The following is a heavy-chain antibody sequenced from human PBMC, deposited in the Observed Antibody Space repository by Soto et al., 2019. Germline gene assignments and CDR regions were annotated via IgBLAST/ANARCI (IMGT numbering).Heavy chain of an antibody. Sequence: PSETLSLTCTVSGGSISSGGYYWRWIRQHPGKCLEWIGYIYYSGSTYYNPSLKSRVTISVDTSKNQFSLKLSSVTAADTAVYYCARLDVDTAMLDYWGQGTLVTVSS. J-gene: IGHJ4*02. V-gene: IGHV4-31*03. CDR3: ARLDVDTAMLDY. D-gene: IGHD5-18*01. CDR1: GGSISSGGYY. CDR2: IYYSGST.